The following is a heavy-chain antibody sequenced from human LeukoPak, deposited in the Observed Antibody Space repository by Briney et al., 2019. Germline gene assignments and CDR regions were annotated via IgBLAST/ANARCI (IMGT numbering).Heavy chain of an antibody. J-gene: IGHJ4*02. V-gene: IGHV4-4*07. Sequence: SETLSLTCTVSGGSISSYYRSWIRQPAGKGLEWIGRIYTSGSTNYNLSLKSRVTMSVDTSKNQFSLKLSSVTAADTAVYYCARWGIDYYDSFDYWGQGTLVTVSS. CDR3: ARWGIDYYDSFDY. CDR2: IYTSGST. CDR1: GGSISSYY. D-gene: IGHD3-22*01.